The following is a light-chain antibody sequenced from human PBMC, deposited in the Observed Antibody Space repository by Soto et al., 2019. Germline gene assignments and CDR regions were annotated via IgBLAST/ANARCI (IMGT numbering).Light chain of an antibody. CDR3: QQYEDLRLN. CDR1: QSIANF. V-gene: IGKV1-33*01. Sequence: DFQMTQSPSSLSASVGDRVTITCKANQSIANFLNWFQHNPGEAPKLLLSDASHLEVAVPSRFSGSLSGTDFVLAISQLQSEDVATYVCQQYEDLRLNFGGGTKVDI. J-gene: IGKJ4*01. CDR2: DAS.